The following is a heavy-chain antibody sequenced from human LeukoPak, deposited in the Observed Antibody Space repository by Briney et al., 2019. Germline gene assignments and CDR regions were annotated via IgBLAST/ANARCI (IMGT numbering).Heavy chain of an antibody. CDR1: GLTFRCYA. V-gene: IGHV3-23*01. J-gene: IGHJ3*01. CDR2: VTGDGETT. D-gene: IGHD6-13*01. CDR3: AKDYLGQLVMFDV. Sequence: PGETLRLSGADSGLTFRCYALSWVHQATGKGLEWVSSVTGDGETTFYADSVKGRFSVSRDNSRNTLFLTMNSLRVEDTALYYCAKDYLGQLVMFDVWGQGTMVTVSS.